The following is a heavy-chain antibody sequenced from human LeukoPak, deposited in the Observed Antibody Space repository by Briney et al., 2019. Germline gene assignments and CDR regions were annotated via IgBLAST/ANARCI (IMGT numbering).Heavy chain of an antibody. Sequence: PGGSLRLSCAASGFTFSSYGIHWVRQAPGKGLEWVAFIRYDGSNKYYTDSVKGRFTISRDNSKNTLYLQMNSLRAEDTAVYYCAKVVYSSSWSAFDYWGQGTLVTVSS. D-gene: IGHD6-13*01. CDR1: GFTFSSYG. CDR2: IRYDGSNK. V-gene: IGHV3-30*02. J-gene: IGHJ4*02. CDR3: AKVVYSSSWSAFDY.